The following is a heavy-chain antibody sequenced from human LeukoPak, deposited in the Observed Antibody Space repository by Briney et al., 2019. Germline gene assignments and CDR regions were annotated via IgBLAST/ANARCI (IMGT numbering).Heavy chain of an antibody. CDR1: GGSFSGYY. CDR3: VRDHFYAFDI. D-gene: IGHD2/OR15-2a*01. V-gene: IGHV4-34*01. J-gene: IGHJ3*02. CDR2: INHSGST. Sequence: SETLSLTCAVYGGSFSGYYWSWIRQPPGKGLEWIGEINHSGSTNYNPSLKSRVTISVDTSKNQFSLKLSSVTAADTAVYYCVRDHFYAFDIWGQGTMVTVSS.